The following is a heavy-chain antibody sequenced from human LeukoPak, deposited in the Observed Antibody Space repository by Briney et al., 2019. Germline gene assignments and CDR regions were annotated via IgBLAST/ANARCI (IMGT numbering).Heavy chain of an antibody. CDR2: IYWDDDK. CDR3: AHRRYGDYDY. J-gene: IGHJ4*02. D-gene: IGHD4-17*01. V-gene: IGHV2-5*02. CDR1: GFSLSTSGEG. Sequence: SGPTLVNPTQTLTLTCTFSGFSLSTSGEGVGWIRQTPGKALEWLALIYWDDDKRYSPSLRNRLTISKDSSRNHVILTVTDMDPVDTGTYYCAHRRYGDYDYWGQGTLVIVPS.